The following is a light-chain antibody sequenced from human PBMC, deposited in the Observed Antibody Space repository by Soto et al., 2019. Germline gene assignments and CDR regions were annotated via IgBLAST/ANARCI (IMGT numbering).Light chain of an antibody. CDR3: QQYVSSPST. J-gene: IGKJ5*01. Sequence: VLTKRPGKRRVGQESRAPRSRRTSQSVTSSYIAWYQQKSGQTPRLLLYGASSRATFIPDRFRGSGSVTGLSLTISTLEPEDLAVSYCQQYVSSPSTFGQGTRLEIK. V-gene: IGKV3-20*01. CDR2: GAS. CDR1: QSVTSSY.